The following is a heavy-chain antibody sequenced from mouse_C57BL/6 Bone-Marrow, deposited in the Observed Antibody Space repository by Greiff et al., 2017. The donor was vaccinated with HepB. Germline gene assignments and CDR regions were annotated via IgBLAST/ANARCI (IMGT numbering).Heavy chain of an antibody. D-gene: IGHD1-1*01. J-gene: IGHJ4*01. CDR2: ISSGGSYT. V-gene: IGHV5-6*02. Sequence: DVMLVESGGDLVKPGGSLKLSCAASGFTFSSYGMSWVRQTPDKRLEWVATISSGGSYTYYPDSVKGRFTITRDNAKNTQYLQMSSRKSEDTAMYYCARQRSYYYGSSYVKYYYAMDYWGQGTSVTVSS. CDR1: GFTFSSYG. CDR3: ARQRSYYYGSSYVKYYYAMDY.